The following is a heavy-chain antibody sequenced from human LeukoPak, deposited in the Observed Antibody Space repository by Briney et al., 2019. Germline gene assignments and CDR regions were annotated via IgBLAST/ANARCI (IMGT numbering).Heavy chain of an antibody. Sequence: GGSLRLSCAASGFTFSSYWMHWVRQAPGKGLVWVSRINSDGSSTTYADSVKGRFTISRDNSKNTLYLQMNSLRAEDTAVYYCAKDVWSGYYTSDFYYYYGMDVWGQGTTVTVSS. CDR2: INSDGSST. V-gene: IGHV3-74*01. CDR1: GFTFSSYW. J-gene: IGHJ6*02. CDR3: AKDVWSGYYTSDFYYYYGMDV. D-gene: IGHD3-3*01.